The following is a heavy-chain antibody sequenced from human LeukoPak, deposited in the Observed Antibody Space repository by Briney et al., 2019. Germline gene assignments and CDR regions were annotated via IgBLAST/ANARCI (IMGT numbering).Heavy chain of an antibody. D-gene: IGHD3-22*01. V-gene: IGHV3-30-3*01. J-gene: IGHJ3*02. Sequence: GGSLRLSCAASGFTFSSYAMHWVRQAPGKGLEWVAVISYDGSNKYYADSVKGRFTISRDNSKNTLYLQMNSLRAEDTAVYYCARTDYYDNRAAAFDIWGQGTMVTVSS. CDR1: GFTFSSYA. CDR2: ISYDGSNK. CDR3: ARTDYYDNRAAAFDI.